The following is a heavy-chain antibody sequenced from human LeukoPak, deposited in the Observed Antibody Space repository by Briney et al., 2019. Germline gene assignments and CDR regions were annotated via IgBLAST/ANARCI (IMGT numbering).Heavy chain of an antibody. Sequence: SETLSLTCAVYGGSFSGYYWSWIRQPPGKGLEWIGEINHSGSTNYNPSLKSRVTISVDTSKNQFSLKLSSATAADTAVYYCARGQYCSGGSCYFLVDYWGQGTLVTVSS. CDR3: ARGQYCSGGSCYFLVDY. CDR2: INHSGST. CDR1: GGSFSGYY. V-gene: IGHV4-34*01. J-gene: IGHJ4*02. D-gene: IGHD2-15*01.